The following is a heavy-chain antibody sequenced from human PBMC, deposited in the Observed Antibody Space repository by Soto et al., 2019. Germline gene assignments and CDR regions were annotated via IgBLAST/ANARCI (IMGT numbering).Heavy chain of an antibody. CDR1: GHSFTSYW. V-gene: IGHV5-51*01. CDR2: IYPGDSDT. J-gene: IGHJ4*02. CDR3: ARREVTYYYGSGSYYFDY. D-gene: IGHD3-10*01. Sequence: PGESLKISCKGSGHSFTSYWTGWVRQMPGKGLEWMGIIYPGDSDTRYSPSFQGQVTISADKSISTAYLQWSSLKASDTAMYYCARREVTYYYGSGSYYFDYWCQGTLVTVSS.